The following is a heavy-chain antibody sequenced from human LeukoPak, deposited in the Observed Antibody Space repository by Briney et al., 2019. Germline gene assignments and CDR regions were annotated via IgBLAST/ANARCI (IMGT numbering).Heavy chain of an antibody. J-gene: IGHJ4*02. CDR1: GFSFSSYS. CDR3: ARAAYCGGDCYYFDY. D-gene: IGHD2-21*02. Sequence: GGSLRLSCAGSGFSFSSYSINWVRQAPGKGLEWVSYISTGSTTIYYADSVKGRFTISRGNARNSLYLQMNSLRDEDTAVYYCARAAYCGGDCYYFDYWGQGMLVTVSS. V-gene: IGHV3-48*02. CDR2: ISTGSTTI.